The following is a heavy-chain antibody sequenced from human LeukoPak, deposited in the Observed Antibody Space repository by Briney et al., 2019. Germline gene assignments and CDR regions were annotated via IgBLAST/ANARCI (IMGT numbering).Heavy chain of an antibody. V-gene: IGHV4-61*02. J-gene: IGHJ6*03. Sequence: PSETLSLTCTVSGGSISSGSYYWSWIRQPAGKGLEWIGRIYTSGSTNYNPSLKSRVTISVDTSKNQFSLKLSSVTAADTAVYYCARDPSYDFWGGSQDYYYYMDVWGKGTTVTVSS. D-gene: IGHD3-3*01. CDR3: ARDPSYDFWGGSQDYYYYMDV. CDR2: IYTSGST. CDR1: GGSISSGSYY.